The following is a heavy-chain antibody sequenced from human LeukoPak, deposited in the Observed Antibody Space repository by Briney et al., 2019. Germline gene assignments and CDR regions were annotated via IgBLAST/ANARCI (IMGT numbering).Heavy chain of an antibody. CDR3: TREYSSGWPFDF. D-gene: IGHD6-19*01. CDR2: IRSNADTYTT. J-gene: IGHJ4*02. V-gene: IGHV3-73*01. CDR1: GFTFSASS. Sequence: PGGSLRLSCAASGFTFSASSVHWVRRASGKGLEWVGRIRSNADTYTTSYAASVKGRFTISRDGSKNTAFLQLNSLKTEDTAVYYCTREYSSGWPFDFWGQGTLVTVSS.